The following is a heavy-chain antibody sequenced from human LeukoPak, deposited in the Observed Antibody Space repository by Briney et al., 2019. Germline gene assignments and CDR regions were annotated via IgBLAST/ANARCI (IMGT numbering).Heavy chain of an antibody. D-gene: IGHD3-3*01. CDR3: VTIPPFDY. V-gene: IGHV3-21*01. J-gene: IGHJ4*02. CDR2: ISSSSSYI. CDR1: GFTFSSYS. Sequence: GGSLRLSCAASGFTFSSYSMNWVRQAPGKGLEWVSSISSSSSYIYYAVSVKGRFTISRDNAKNSLYLQMNSLRAEDTAVYYCVTIPPFDYWGQGTLVTVSS.